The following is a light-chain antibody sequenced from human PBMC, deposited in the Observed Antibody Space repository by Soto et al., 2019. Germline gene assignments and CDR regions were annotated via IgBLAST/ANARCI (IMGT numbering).Light chain of an antibody. CDR2: EVS. Sequence: QSALTQPASVSGSPGQSITISCTGTSSDVGGYNYVSWYQQHPGKAPKLMIYEVSNRPSGVSNRFSGSKSGNTASLTISGLQAEDEADYYCSSYTSSSTPLYVFGTGNKVTVL. V-gene: IGLV2-14*01. CDR3: SSYTSSSTPLYV. J-gene: IGLJ1*01. CDR1: SSDVGGYNY.